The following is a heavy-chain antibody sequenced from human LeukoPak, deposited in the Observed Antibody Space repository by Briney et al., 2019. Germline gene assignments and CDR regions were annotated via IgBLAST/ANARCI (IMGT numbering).Heavy chain of an antibody. V-gene: IGHV3-23*01. D-gene: IGHD2-21*02. Sequence: GGSLRLSCAASGFTFSSYAMSWVRQAPGKGLEWVSAISGSGGSTYYADSVKGRFTISRDNSKNTLYLQMNSLRAEDTAVYYCAKDAWRGYCGGDCYEFDYWGQGTLVTVSS. J-gene: IGHJ4*02. CDR3: AKDAWRGYCGGDCYEFDY. CDR1: GFTFSSYA. CDR2: ISGSGGST.